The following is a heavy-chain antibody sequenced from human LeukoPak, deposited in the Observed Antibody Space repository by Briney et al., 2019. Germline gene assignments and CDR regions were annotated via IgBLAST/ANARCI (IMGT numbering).Heavy chain of an antibody. V-gene: IGHV4-59*08. D-gene: IGHD6-13*01. CDR3: ARQIGVLAAAYDY. J-gene: IGHJ4*02. Sequence: PSETLSLTCTVSGGSISSYYWSWIRQPPGKGLEWIAYIYYSGISHYNPSLRSRLTISVDTSKNQFSLKLSSVTAADTAFYYCARQIGVLAAAYDYWGQGALVTVPS. CDR1: GGSISSYY. CDR2: IYYSGIS.